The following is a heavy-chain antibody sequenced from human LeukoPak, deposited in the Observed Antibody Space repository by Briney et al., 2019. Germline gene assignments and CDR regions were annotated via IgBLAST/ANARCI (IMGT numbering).Heavy chain of an antibody. D-gene: IGHD3-3*01. CDR2: ISSSSSHI. J-gene: IGHJ4*02. Sequence: GGSLRLSCAASGFTFNFYTLNWVRQAPGEGPEWVSSISSSSSHIFYADSVKGRFTIARDNAKDSLYLQMNSLRAEDTAVYYCARVPYDFWSGYYYWGQGTLVTVSS. CDR1: GFTFNFYT. CDR3: ARVPYDFWSGYYY. V-gene: IGHV3-21*01.